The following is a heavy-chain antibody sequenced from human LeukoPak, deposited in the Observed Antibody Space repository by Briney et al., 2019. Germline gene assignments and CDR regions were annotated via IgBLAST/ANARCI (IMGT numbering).Heavy chain of an antibody. CDR1: GYTFTGYY. CDR3: ARENTATSVFSFDYYYYMDV. CDR2: INPNSGGT. J-gene: IGHJ6*03. D-gene: IGHD5-18*01. V-gene: IGHV1-2*02. Sequence: ASVKVSCKASGYTFTGYYMHWVRQAPGQGLEWMGWINPNSGGTNYAQKFQGRVTMTRDTSISTAYMELSRLRSDDTAVYYCARENTATSVFSFDYYYYMDVWGKGTTVTTSS.